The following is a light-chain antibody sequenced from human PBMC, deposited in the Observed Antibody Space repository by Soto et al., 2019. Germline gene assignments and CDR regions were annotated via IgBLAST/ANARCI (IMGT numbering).Light chain of an antibody. CDR2: EVS. CDR3: SSYTTSSTPPVV. CDR1: SSDVGTYSY. V-gene: IGLV2-14*01. Sequence: QSALTQPASVSGSPGQSITISCTGTSSDVGTYSYVSWYQQHPGKAPKLMVYEVSNRPSGVSNRFSGSKSGNTASLTISGLQAEDEADYYCSSYTTSSTPPVVFGGGTKVTVL. J-gene: IGLJ2*01.